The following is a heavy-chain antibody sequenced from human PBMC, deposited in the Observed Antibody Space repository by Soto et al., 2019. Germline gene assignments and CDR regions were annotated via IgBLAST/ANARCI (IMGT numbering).Heavy chain of an antibody. J-gene: IGHJ4*02. V-gene: IGHV3-64*04. D-gene: IGHD3-10*01. CDR1: GFIFSIYA. CDR2: ISIDGSRT. Sequence: GGSLRLSCSGSGFIFSIYAIHWVRQAPGKGLEYVSFISIDGSRTHYAASVGGRFTISRDTSKNTVYLQMNSLRAEDTAMYFCARDRTISDYRSSGALGLWGQGTLVTVSS. CDR3: ARDRTISDYRSSGALGL.